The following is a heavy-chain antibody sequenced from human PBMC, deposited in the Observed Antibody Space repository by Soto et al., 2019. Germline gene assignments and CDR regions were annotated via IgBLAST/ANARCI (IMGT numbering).Heavy chain of an antibody. V-gene: IGHV4-4*02. CDR1: GGSISTSYW. J-gene: IGHJ6*02. D-gene: IGHD3-10*01. Sequence: QVQLQESGPGLVKPSGTLSLSCAVSGGSISTSYWWTWVRQPPGKGLEWIGEIYYGGSTNYNPSLKSRVIISVDKSKNQFSLKLSSVTAADAAVYYCARRSRWVGEFYYYGWDVWGHGTTVIVSS. CDR3: ARRSRWVGEFYYYGWDV. CDR2: IYYGGST.